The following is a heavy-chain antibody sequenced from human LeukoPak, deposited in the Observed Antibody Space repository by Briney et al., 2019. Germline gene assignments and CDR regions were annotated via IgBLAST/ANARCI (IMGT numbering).Heavy chain of an antibody. CDR1: GGSISSSSYY. Sequence: PSETLSLTCTVFGGSISSSSYYWGWIRQPPGKGLEWIGSIYYSGSTYYNPSLKSRVTISVDTSKNQFSLKLSSVTAADTAVYYCASTAIDYWGQGTLVTVSS. CDR3: ASTAIDY. V-gene: IGHV4-39*01. D-gene: IGHD5-18*01. J-gene: IGHJ4*02. CDR2: IYYSGST.